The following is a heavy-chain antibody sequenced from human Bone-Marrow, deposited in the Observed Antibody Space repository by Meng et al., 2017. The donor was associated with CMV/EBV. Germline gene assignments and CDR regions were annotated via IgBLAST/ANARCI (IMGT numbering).Heavy chain of an antibody. D-gene: IGHD2-2*02. V-gene: IGHV3-53*05. CDR2: IYSGGST. J-gene: IGHJ4*02. CDR3: ARGAFGDCSSTSCYTLDY. Sequence: GESLKISCAASGFTVSSNYMSWVRQAPGKGLEWVSVIYSGGSTYYADSVKGRFTISRDNSKNTLYLQMNSLRAEDTAVYYCARGAFGDCSSTSCYTLDYWGQGTLVTVSS. CDR1: GFTVSSNY.